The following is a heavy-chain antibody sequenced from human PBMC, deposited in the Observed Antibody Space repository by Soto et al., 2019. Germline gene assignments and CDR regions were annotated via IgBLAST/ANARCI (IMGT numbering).Heavy chain of an antibody. Sequence: EVQLLESGGGLVQPGGSLRLSCAASGFTFSSYAMSWVRQAPGKGLEWVSAISGSGGSTYYADSVKGRFTISRDNSKNTLYLKMNSLRAEDTAVYYCARIPAVAEPYYYYGMDVWGQGTTVTVSS. V-gene: IGHV3-23*01. CDR2: ISGSGGST. D-gene: IGHD6-19*01. CDR3: ARIPAVAEPYYYYGMDV. J-gene: IGHJ6*02. CDR1: GFTFSSYA.